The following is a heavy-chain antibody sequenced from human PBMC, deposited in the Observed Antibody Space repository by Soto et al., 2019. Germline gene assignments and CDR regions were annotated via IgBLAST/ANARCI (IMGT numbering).Heavy chain of an antibody. CDR1: GDSISSGAYY. D-gene: IGHD6-19*01. V-gene: IGHV4-31*03. CDR3: AASRKGGWTCDY. Sequence: QVQLQESGPGLVTPSQTLSLSCTVSGDSISSGAYYWSWVRQFPGKGLEWIGYVHYSGNTFYTPSLKGRLSLSLDTSQNQFSLNLNSVTAADTAVYYCAASRKGGWTCDYWGQGTLVTVAS. CDR2: VHYSGNT. J-gene: IGHJ4*02.